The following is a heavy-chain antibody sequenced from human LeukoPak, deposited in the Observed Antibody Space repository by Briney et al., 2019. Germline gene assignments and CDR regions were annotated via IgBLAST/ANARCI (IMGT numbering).Heavy chain of an antibody. CDR2: ISSSGSTI. CDR3: AREVPYDY. J-gene: IGHJ4*02. CDR1: GFTFSSFE. V-gene: IGHV3-48*03. Sequence: GGALRLSCAASGFTFSSFEMKWGRQAPGKGLEWISYISSSGSTIYYADSVKGRFTISRDDTKNSLYLKMNSLRPEDTAVYYCAREVPYDYWGQGNMVTVSS. D-gene: IGHD4/OR15-4a*01.